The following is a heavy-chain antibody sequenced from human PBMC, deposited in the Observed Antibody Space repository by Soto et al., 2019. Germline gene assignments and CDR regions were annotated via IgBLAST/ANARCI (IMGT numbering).Heavy chain of an antibody. V-gene: IGHV1-69*01. J-gene: IGHJ4*02. Sequence: QVQLVQSGAEVKKPGSSVKVSCKASGGTFSSYAISWVRQAPGQGLEWMGGIIPIFGTANYAQKFQGRVTITADESTSTAYMELSSLRSDDTAVYYCARDLYGQIVGATYFDYWGQGTLVTVSS. CDR3: ARDLYGQIVGATYFDY. CDR1: GGTFSSYA. D-gene: IGHD1-26*01. CDR2: IIPIFGTA.